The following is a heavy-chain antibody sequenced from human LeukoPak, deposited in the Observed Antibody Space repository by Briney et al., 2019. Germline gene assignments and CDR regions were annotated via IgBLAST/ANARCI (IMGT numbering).Heavy chain of an antibody. V-gene: IGHV3-74*01. CDR3: ARGGGLDV. J-gene: IGHJ6*02. CDR2: INSDGSTT. D-gene: IGHD3-16*01. Sequence: GGSLRLSCAASGFTFSSYWMHWVRQAPGKGLVWVSNINSDGSTTTYADSVKGRFTISRDNAKNSLYLQMSNLRAEDTAVYFCARGGGLDVWGQGATVTVSS. CDR1: GFTFSSYW.